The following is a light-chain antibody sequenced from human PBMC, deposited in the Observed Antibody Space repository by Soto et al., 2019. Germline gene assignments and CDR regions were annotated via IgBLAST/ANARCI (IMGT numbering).Light chain of an antibody. Sequence: EIVLTQSPGPLSLSPGERAPLSCRASQSVSSSYLAWYQQKRGQAPRLLIYGASTRATGIPARFGGSGSGTEFTLTISSLQSEDLAVYYCQQYNNWPLTFGGGTKVDIK. J-gene: IGKJ4*01. CDR3: QQYNNWPLT. CDR1: QSVSSSY. V-gene: IGKV3-15*01. CDR2: GAS.